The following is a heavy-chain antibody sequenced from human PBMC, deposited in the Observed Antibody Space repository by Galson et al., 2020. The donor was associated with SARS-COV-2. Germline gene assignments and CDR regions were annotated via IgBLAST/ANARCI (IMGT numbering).Heavy chain of an antibody. D-gene: IGHD3-9*01. CDR2: IQTYGSEE. CDR1: GFTFTKYW. Sequence: TGGSLRLSCAASGFTFTKYWMAWVRQAPGKGLEWVADIQTYGSEERYVESVKGRFTISRDNAENSLYLQMTSLRAEDTAVYYCARDLWGRHYDSKTGYYNDGCYLWGRGTLVTVSS. V-gene: IGHV3-7*01. CDR3: ARDLWGRHYDSKTGYYNDGCYL. J-gene: IGHJ2*01.